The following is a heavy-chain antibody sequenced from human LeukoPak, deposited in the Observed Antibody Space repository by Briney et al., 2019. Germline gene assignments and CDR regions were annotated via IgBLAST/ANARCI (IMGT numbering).Heavy chain of an antibody. J-gene: IGHJ6*03. V-gene: IGHV3-21*01. Sequence: GGSLRLSCAASGFTFSSYSMNWVRQAPGKGLEWVSSISSSSSYIYYADSVKGRFTISRDNAKNSLYLQMNSLRAEDTAVYYCARVSYCSSTSCYRALGYYMDVWGKGTTVTVSS. CDR2: ISSSSSYI. D-gene: IGHD2-2*01. CDR1: GFTFSSYS. CDR3: ARVSYCSSTSCYRALGYYMDV.